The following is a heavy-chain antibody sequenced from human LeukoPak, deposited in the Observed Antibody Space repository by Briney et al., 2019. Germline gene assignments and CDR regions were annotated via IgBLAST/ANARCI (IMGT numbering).Heavy chain of an antibody. J-gene: IGHJ4*02. Sequence: GASVKVSCKASGYTFTSYAMHWVRQAPGQRLEWMGWINAGNGNTKYSQKFQGRVTITRDTSASTAYMELSSLRSEDTAVYYCARVVWSGYYFDYWGQGTLVTVSS. CDR3: ARVVWSGYYFDY. D-gene: IGHD3-3*01. CDR1: GYTFTSYA. V-gene: IGHV1-3*01. CDR2: INAGNGNT.